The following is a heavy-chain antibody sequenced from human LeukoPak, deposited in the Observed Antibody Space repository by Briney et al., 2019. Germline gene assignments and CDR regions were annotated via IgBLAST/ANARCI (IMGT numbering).Heavy chain of an antibody. Sequence: SETLSLTCTVSGGSISSYYWSWIRQPPGKGLEWIGYIYYSGSTSYNPSLKSRVTISVDTSKNQFSLKLSSVTAADTAVYYCARFPLYCSSTSCYGDAFDIWGQGTMVTVSS. J-gene: IGHJ3*02. CDR3: ARFPLYCSSTSCYGDAFDI. V-gene: IGHV4-59*01. D-gene: IGHD2-2*01. CDR2: IYYSGST. CDR1: GGSISSYY.